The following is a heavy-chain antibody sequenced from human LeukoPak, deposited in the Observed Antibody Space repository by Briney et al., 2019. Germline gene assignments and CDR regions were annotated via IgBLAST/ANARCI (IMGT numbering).Heavy chain of an antibody. D-gene: IGHD3-22*01. J-gene: IGHJ4*02. CDR1: GFTFSGSA. CDR3: ARATYYYDSSGYYYPPPFDY. Sequence: PGGSLRLSCAASGFTFSGSAMHWVRQASGKGLEWVGRIRSKANSYATAYAASVKGRFTISRDDSKNTAYLQMNSLRAEDTAVYYCARATYYYDSSGYYYPPPFDYWGQGTLVTVSS. CDR2: IRSKANSYAT. V-gene: IGHV3-73*01.